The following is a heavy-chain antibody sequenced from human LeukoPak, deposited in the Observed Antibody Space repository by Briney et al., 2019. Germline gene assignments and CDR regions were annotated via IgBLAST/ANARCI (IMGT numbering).Heavy chain of an antibody. CDR1: GGSISSGDHY. CDR2: IEFSGSS. CDR3: GRSLSYADGWNWFDP. V-gene: IGHV4-30-4*01. D-gene: IGHD3-16*01. Sequence: PSETLSLTCTVSGGSISSGDHYWIWIRQPPGKGLEWIGYIEFSGSSYYNPSLKSRVSMSVDTSKNQFSLDLNSVTAADTAVYYCGRSLSYADGWNWFDPWGQGILVTVSS. J-gene: IGHJ5*02.